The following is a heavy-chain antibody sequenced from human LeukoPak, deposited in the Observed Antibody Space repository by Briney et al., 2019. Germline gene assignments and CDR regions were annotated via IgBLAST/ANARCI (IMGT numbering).Heavy chain of an antibody. CDR2: IYHSGST. Sequence: PSETLSLTCTVSGGSISSSSYYWGWIRQPPGKGLEWIGYIYHSGSTYYNPSLKSRVTISVDRSKNQFSLKLSSVTAADTAVYYCARGGGSAIAAADPIGYWGQGTLVTVSS. D-gene: IGHD6-13*01. CDR3: ARGGGSAIAAADPIGY. V-gene: IGHV4-39*07. CDR1: GGSISSSSYY. J-gene: IGHJ4*02.